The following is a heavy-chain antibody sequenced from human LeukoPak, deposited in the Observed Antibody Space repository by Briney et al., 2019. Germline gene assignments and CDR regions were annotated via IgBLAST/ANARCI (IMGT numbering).Heavy chain of an antibody. V-gene: IGHV3-30-3*01. CDR2: ISYDGSNK. J-gene: IGHJ4*02. Sequence: GGSLRLSCAASGFTFSSYAMSWVRQAPGKGLEWVAVISYDGSNKYYADSVKGRFTISRDNSKNTLYLQMNSLRAEDTAVYYCARVGAARSVARGGFDYWGQGTLVTVSS. CDR3: ARVGAARSVARGGFDY. D-gene: IGHD6-6*01. CDR1: GFTFSSYA.